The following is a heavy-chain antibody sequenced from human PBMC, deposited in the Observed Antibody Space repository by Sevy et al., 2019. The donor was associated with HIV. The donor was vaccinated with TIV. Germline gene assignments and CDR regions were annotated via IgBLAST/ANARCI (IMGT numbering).Heavy chain of an antibody. Sequence: GGSLRLSCAASGFTFSRYAMSWVRQAPGKGLEWVSVISGAGSSTYYTDSVKGRFTISRDNSKNTLHLLMSSLRAEDTAVYYCARDYCTITTCYHYFDYWGQGTLVTVSS. V-gene: IGHV3-23*01. CDR2: ISGAGSST. D-gene: IGHD2-2*01. J-gene: IGHJ4*02. CDR3: ARDYCTITTCYHYFDY. CDR1: GFTFSRYA.